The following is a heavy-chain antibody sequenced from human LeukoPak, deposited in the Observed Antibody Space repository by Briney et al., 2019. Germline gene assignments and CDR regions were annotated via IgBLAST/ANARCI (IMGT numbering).Heavy chain of an antibody. CDR2: ISAYNGNT. Sequence: ASVKVSCKASGYTFTSYDINWVRQATGQGLEWMGWISAYNGNTNYAQKLQGRVTMTTDTSTSTAYMELRSLRSDDTAVYYCARDRGFVVVPAADFDYWGQGTLVTVSP. J-gene: IGHJ4*02. CDR3: ARDRGFVVVPAADFDY. V-gene: IGHV1-18*01. CDR1: GYTFTSYD. D-gene: IGHD2-2*01.